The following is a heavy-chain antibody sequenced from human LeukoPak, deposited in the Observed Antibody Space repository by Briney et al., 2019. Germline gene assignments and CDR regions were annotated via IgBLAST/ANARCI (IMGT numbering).Heavy chain of an antibody. V-gene: IGHV1-8*01. Sequence: ASVKVSCKASGYTFTSYDINWVRQATGQGLEWMGWMNPNSGNTGYAQKFQGRVTMTRNTSISTAYMELSSLRSEDTAVYYCAGRTYSSSWYYYYYYMDVWGKGTTVTISS. D-gene: IGHD6-13*01. J-gene: IGHJ6*03. CDR3: AGRTYSSSWYYYYYYMDV. CDR2: MNPNSGNT. CDR1: GYTFTSYD.